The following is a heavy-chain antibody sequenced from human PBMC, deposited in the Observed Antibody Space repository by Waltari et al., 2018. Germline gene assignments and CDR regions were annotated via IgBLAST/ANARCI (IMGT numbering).Heavy chain of an antibody. CDR1: GYSISSGYY. J-gene: IGHJ4*02. CDR2: IYHSGST. V-gene: IGHV4-38-2*01. CDR3: ARHNGYSSGWGFLDY. D-gene: IGHD6-19*01. Sequence: QVQLQESGQGLVKPSETLSLTCAVSGYSISSGYYWGWIRQPPGKGLEWIGSIYHSGSTYYNPSLKSRVTISVDTSKNQFSLKLSSVTAADTAVYYCARHNGYSSGWGFLDYWGQGTLVTVSS.